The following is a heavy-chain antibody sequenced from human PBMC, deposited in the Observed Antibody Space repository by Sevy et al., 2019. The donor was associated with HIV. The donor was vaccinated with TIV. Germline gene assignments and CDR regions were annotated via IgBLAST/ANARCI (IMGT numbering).Heavy chain of an antibody. V-gene: IGHV3-23*01. CDR1: GFTSTPYA. Sequence: GGSLRLSCATSGFTSTPYAVAWVRQAPGKGLEWVAAISGSGAITYYAYSRKARLIISRDRTNNTVYLQMKRLRAEDTALYYCAKDRYYFDSSGYYYHHDAFDVWGRGTMVTVSS. CDR3: AKDRYYFDSSGYYYHHDAFDV. D-gene: IGHD3-22*01. CDR2: ISGSGAIT. J-gene: IGHJ3*01.